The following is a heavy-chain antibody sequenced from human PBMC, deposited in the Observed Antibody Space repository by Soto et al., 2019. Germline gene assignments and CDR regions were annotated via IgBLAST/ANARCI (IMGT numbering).Heavy chain of an antibody. CDR3: ARAIVGATDAFDI. J-gene: IGHJ3*02. Sequence: SEPLSLTCTVSGGSISSSSYYWGWIRQPPGKGLEWIGKIYYSGSTNYNPSLKSRVTISVDTSKNQFSLKLSSVTAADTAVYYCARAIVGATDAFDIWGQGTMVTVSS. V-gene: IGHV4-39*07. CDR1: GGSISSSSYY. CDR2: IYYSGST. D-gene: IGHD1-26*01.